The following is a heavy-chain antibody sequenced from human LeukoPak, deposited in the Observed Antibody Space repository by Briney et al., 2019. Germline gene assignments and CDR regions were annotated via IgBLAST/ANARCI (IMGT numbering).Heavy chain of an antibody. Sequence: PSETLSLTCTVSGGSISTSSYYWGWIRQPPGKGLEWIGYIYYSGSTNYNPSLKSRVTISVDTSKNQFSLKLSSVTAADTAVYYCARVEDEIVATIWSQGTLVTVSS. CDR3: ARVEDEIVATI. D-gene: IGHD5-12*01. V-gene: IGHV4-61*05. CDR2: IYYSGST. J-gene: IGHJ4*02. CDR1: GGSISTSSYY.